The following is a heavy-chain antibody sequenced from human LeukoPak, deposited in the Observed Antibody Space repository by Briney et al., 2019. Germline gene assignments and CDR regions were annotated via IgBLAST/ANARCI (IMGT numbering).Heavy chain of an antibody. CDR2: ISKSSSYV. Sequence: PGGPLSLACAAAGFTFSSYSMNWVRQAPGKGLEGVSSISKSSSYVYYADSVKVRFTIYRDNDKHSMHLQMNSLRAEDTAVYYCARERSSWYPYFDYWGQGTLVTVSS. J-gene: IGHJ4*02. CDR3: ARERSSWYPYFDY. V-gene: IGHV3-21*01. CDR1: GFTFSSYS. D-gene: IGHD6-13*01.